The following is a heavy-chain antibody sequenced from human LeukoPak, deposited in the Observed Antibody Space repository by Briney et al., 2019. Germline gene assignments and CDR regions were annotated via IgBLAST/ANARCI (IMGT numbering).Heavy chain of an antibody. D-gene: IGHD3-10*01. J-gene: IGHJ6*02. CDR2: IYSGGST. Sequence: GGSLRLSCGASGFTFSSYAMSWVRQAPGKGLEWVSVIYSGGSTYYADSVKGRFTISRDNSKNALYLQMNSLRAEDTAVYYCARDAYGEYGMDVWGQGTTVTVSS. V-gene: IGHV3-66*01. CDR3: ARDAYGEYGMDV. CDR1: GFTFSSYA.